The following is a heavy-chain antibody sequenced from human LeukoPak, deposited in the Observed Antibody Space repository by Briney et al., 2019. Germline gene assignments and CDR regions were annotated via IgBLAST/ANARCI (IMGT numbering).Heavy chain of an antibody. D-gene: IGHD6-13*01. CDR2: IYTSGDT. J-gene: IGHJ3*02. V-gene: IGHV4-61*02. Sequence: PSQTLSLTCIVSGGSISSGSNYWSWIRQPAGKGLEWIGRIYTSGDTYYNPSLRSRVTMSVDTSKNQFSLELSSVTAADTAVYYCVRKIISAADIYAFDIWGQGTVVTVSS. CDR3: VRKIISAADIYAFDI. CDR1: GGSISSGSNY.